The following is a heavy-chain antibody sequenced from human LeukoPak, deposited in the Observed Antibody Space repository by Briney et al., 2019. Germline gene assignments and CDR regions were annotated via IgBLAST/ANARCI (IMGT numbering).Heavy chain of an antibody. CDR2: IYPNSGGT. CDR3: ARGGYCSSTSCHPIFDY. Sequence: ASVKVSCKASGYTFTGYYMHWVRQAPGQGLEWMGWIYPNSGGTNYAQKFQGRVTMTRDTSISTAYMELSRLRPDDTAVYYCARGGYCSSTSCHPIFDYWGQGTLVTVSS. D-gene: IGHD2-2*01. V-gene: IGHV1-2*02. J-gene: IGHJ4*02. CDR1: GYTFTGYY.